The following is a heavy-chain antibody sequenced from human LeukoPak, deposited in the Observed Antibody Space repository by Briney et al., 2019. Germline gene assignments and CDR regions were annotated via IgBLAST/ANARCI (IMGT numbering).Heavy chain of an antibody. D-gene: IGHD3-22*01. J-gene: IGHJ4*02. CDR1: GFTFSSYW. CDR2: IKQDGSEK. Sequence: GGSLRLSCAASGFTFSSYWMSWVRQAPGKGLEWVANIKQDGSEKYYVDSVKGRFTISRDNAKNSLYLQMNSLRAEDTAVYYCVRDTGYYYDSSGYVDYWGQGTLVTVSS. CDR3: VRDTGYYYDSSGYVDY. V-gene: IGHV3-7*01.